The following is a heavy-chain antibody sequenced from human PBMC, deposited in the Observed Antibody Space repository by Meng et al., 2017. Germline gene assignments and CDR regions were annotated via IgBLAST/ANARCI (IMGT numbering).Heavy chain of an antibody. V-gene: IGHV3-73*02. CDR1: GVSFSCSH. D-gene: IGHD6-19*01. Sequence: LVQPGGGLVQPGGSLKISCVVSGVSFSCSHLHWVRQTSEKGLEWIGRIETKYSSYATSYAASVRGRFTISRDDSINTAYLQMNSLKTEDTALYYCTIYTSGHIWGQGTMVTVSS. J-gene: IGHJ3*02. CDR3: TIYTSGHI. CDR2: IETKYSSYAT.